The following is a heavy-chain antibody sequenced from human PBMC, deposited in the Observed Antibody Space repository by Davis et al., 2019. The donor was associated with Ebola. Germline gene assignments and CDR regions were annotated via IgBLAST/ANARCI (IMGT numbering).Heavy chain of an antibody. CDR1: GFTFSSDW. Sequence: PGGSLRLSCAASGFTFSSDWMGWVRQAPGKGLEWVANIKQDGSEKYYVDSVKGRFTISRDNAKNSLYLQMNSLRAEDTAVYYCAKRDGYNSDYWGQGTLVTVSS. J-gene: IGHJ4*02. D-gene: IGHD5-24*01. V-gene: IGHV3-7*03. CDR3: AKRDGYNSDY. CDR2: IKQDGSEK.